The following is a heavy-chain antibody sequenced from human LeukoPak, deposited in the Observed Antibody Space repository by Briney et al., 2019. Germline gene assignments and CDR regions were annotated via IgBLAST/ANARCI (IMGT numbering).Heavy chain of an antibody. J-gene: IGHJ4*01. V-gene: IGHV3-33*01. CDR1: GFTFSRFG. Sequence: GGSLRLSCAASGFTFSRFGMHWVRQAPGKGPEWEAVIWFDGSSTYYADSVKGRFTISRDNSKNMLYLQMNSLRVEDTGVYFCARDSAPYCGGDCYFDYWGHGTLVTVSS. CDR2: IWFDGSST. CDR3: ARDSAPYCGGDCYFDY. D-gene: IGHD2-21*02.